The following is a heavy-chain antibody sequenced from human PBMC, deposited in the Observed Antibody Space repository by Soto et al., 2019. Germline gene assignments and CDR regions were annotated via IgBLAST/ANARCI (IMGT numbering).Heavy chain of an antibody. D-gene: IGHD5-12*01. CDR3: ARKPDLYDLDS. J-gene: IGHJ4*02. V-gene: IGHV4-34*01. CDR2: INHSGST. Sequence: QVQLDQWGAGLLKPSETLSLTCAVSGGSFRQYYWSWFRQPPGKGLEWIGEINHSGSTNYNPSLLRRVTMSVDTSKNQFSLNLTSVTAADAAMYFCARKPDLYDLDSWGQGTQVTVSS. CDR1: GGSFRQYY.